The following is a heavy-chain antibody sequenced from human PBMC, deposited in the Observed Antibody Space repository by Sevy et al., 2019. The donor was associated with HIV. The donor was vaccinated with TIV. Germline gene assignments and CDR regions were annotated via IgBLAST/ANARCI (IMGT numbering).Heavy chain of an antibody. CDR3: ARSGIAVAGKGARCWFDP. J-gene: IGHJ5*02. CDR2: IYYSGST. V-gene: IGHV4-59*01. Sequence: SETLSLTCTVSGGSISSYYWSWIRQPPGKGLEWIGYIYYSGSTNYNPSLKSRVTISVDTSKNQFSLKLSSVTAADTAMYYCARSGIAVAGKGARCWFDPWGQGTLVTVSS. D-gene: IGHD6-19*01. CDR1: GGSISSYY.